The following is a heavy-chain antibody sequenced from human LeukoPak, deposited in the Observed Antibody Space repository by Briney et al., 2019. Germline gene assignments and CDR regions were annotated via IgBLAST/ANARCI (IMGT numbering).Heavy chain of an antibody. D-gene: IGHD4-17*01. Sequence: PGRSLRLSCAASGFTFSSYSMYWVRQAPGKGLEWVALLWYDGSNNYYADSVKGRFIISRDNSKNTLYLQMNSLRAEDTAVYYCARGLLGDYFRDYWGQGTLVTVSS. CDR3: ARGLLGDYFRDY. J-gene: IGHJ4*02. CDR1: GFTFSSYS. V-gene: IGHV3-33*01. CDR2: LWYDGSNN.